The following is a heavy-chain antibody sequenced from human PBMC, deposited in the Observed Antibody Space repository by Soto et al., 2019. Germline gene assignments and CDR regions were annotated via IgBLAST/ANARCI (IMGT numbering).Heavy chain of an antibody. CDR2: SSYDGRET. CDR3: ARDSGWPVLNFDN. J-gene: IGHJ4*02. Sequence: PGGSLRLSCAASDFDFSSYGIHWVRQAPGKGLEWVAASSYDGRETFYADSAKGRFTVSKEMSKNTAFLQMNALRHEDTAVYFFARDSGWPVLNFDNWGQGTPVTVSS. D-gene: IGHD3-10*01. V-gene: IGHV3-30*03. CDR1: DFDFSSYG.